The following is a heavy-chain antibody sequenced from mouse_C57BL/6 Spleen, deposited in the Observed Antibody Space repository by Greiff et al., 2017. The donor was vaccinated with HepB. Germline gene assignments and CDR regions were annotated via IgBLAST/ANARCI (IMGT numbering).Heavy chain of an antibody. CDR2: IDPETGGT. J-gene: IGHJ1*03. CDR1: GYTFTDYE. V-gene: IGHV1-15*01. CDR3: TRSYYYGSRRYFDV. D-gene: IGHD1-1*01. Sequence: QVHVKQSGAELVRPGASVTLSCKASGYTFTDYEMHWVKQTPVHGLEWIGAIDPETGGTAYNQKFKGKAILTADKSSSTAYMELRSLTSEDSAVYYCTRSYYYGSRRYFDVWGTGTTVTVSS.